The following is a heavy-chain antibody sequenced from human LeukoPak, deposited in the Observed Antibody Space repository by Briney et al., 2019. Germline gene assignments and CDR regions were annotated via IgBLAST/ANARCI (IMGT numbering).Heavy chain of an antibody. CDR2: IKPNSGGT. CDR3: ARAQLSYSSSWDDWFAP. V-gene: IGHV1-2*02. D-gene: IGHD6-13*01. J-gene: IGHJ5*02. Sequence: ASVKVSCKASGYSFADYYMHWVRQAPGQGLEWMGWIKPNSGGTRSAQKFQGRVTMTRDTSISTAYMELSSLRYDDTAVYYCARAQLSYSSSWDDWFAPWGQGTLVTVSS. CDR1: GYSFADYY.